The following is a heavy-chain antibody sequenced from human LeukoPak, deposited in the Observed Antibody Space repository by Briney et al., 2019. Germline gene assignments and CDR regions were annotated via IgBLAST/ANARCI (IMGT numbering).Heavy chain of an antibody. V-gene: IGHV4-4*07. CDR3: ARQSSHSGWYTFDY. CDR2: IYTSGST. J-gene: IGHJ4*02. Sequence: PSETLSLTCTVSGGSISSYYWSWIRQPAGKGLEWIGRIYTSGSTNYNPSLKSRVTMSVDTSKNQFSLKLSSVTAADTAVYYCARQSSHSGWYTFDYWGQGTLVTVSS. D-gene: IGHD6-19*01. CDR1: GGSISSYY.